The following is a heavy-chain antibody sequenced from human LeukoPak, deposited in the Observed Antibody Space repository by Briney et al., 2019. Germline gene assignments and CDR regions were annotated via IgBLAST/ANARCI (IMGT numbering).Heavy chain of an antibody. CDR2: INHSGST. CDR3: ARAAYSSSHYFDY. D-gene: IGHD6-13*01. CDR1: GGSFSGYY. J-gene: IGHJ4*02. V-gene: IGHV4-34*01. Sequence: SETLSLTCAVYGGSFSGYYWSWIRQPPGKGLEWIGEINHSGSTNYNPSLKSRVTISVDTSKNQFSLKLSSVTAADTAVYYCARAAYSSSHYFDYWGQGTLVTVSS.